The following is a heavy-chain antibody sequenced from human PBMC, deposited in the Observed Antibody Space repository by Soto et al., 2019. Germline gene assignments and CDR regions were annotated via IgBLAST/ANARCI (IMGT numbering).Heavy chain of an antibody. CDR1: GYTFTSYY. CDR3: ARTHDSSGPGAFDI. Sequence: ASVKVSCKASGYTFTSYYMHWVRQAPGQGLEWMGGIIPVFGTANYAQKFQGRVTITADKSTSTAYMELSSLRSEDTAVYYCARTHDSSGPGAFDIWGQGTMVTVSS. CDR2: IIPVFGTA. D-gene: IGHD3-22*01. J-gene: IGHJ3*02. V-gene: IGHV1-69*06.